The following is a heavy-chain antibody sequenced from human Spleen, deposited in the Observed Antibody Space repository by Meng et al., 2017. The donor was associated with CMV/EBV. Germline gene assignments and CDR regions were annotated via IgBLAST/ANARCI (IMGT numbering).Heavy chain of an antibody. CDR3: ASRPTTGDDAFDI. J-gene: IGHJ3*02. D-gene: IGHD7-27*01. CDR2: IKQDGSEK. Sequence: GESLKISCAASGFTFSNYWMSWVRQAPGKGLEWVANIKQDGSEKYYVDSVKGRFTISRDNAKNSLYLQMNRLRAEDTAMYYCASRPTTGDDAFDIWGQGTMVTVSS. CDR1: GFTFSNYW. V-gene: IGHV3-7*01.